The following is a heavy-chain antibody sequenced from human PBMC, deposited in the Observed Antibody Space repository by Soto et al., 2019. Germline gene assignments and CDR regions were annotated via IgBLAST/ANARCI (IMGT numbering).Heavy chain of an antibody. D-gene: IGHD1-7*01. Sequence: EVQLLESGGGLVQPGGSLRLSCAASGFTFSICGMSWVRQAPGKGLEWVSTISGSGASTYYADFVKGRFTISRDNSKNTLFLQMNSLRADDSAIYYCVSRAATTWFYFDYWGQGTLVTVSS. J-gene: IGHJ4*02. CDR1: GFTFSICG. V-gene: IGHV3-23*01. CDR3: VSRAATTWFYFDY. CDR2: ISGSGAST.